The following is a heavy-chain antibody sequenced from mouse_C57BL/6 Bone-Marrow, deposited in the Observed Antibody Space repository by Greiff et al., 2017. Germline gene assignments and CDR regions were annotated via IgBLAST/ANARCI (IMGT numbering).Heavy chain of an antibody. CDR1: GYTFTSYW. CDR3: SSYGEYYFDY. J-gene: IGHJ2*01. CDR2: IDPSDSYT. D-gene: IGHD1-2*01. Sequence: QVQLQQPGAELVKPGASVKLSCKASGYTFTSYWMQWVKQRPGQGLEWIGEIDPSDSYTNYNQKFKGKATLTVDTSSSTAYMQIRSLTSEDSAVYYCSSYGEYYFDYWGQGTTLTVSS. V-gene: IGHV1-50*01.